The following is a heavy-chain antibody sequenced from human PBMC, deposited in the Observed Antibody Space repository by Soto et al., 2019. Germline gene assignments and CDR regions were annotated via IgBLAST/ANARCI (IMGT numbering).Heavy chain of an antibody. CDR1: GFTPTTTP. V-gene: IGHV3-23*01. J-gene: IGHJ4*02. D-gene: IGHD3-3*01. Sequence: PGGSLRLSCAGSGFTPTTTPLSWVRQPPGKGLEWVTTISGTASRTYYVDSVKGRFFISRDNSKNQFSLNLDSVTAADSAVYFCARDFAYFDSWGQGTPVTVSS. CDR3: ARDFAYFDS. CDR2: ISGTASRT.